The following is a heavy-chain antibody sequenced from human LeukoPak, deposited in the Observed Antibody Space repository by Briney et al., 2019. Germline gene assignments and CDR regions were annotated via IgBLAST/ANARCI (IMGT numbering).Heavy chain of an antibody. V-gene: IGHV3-23*01. Sequence: PGGSLRLSCAASGFTLSNYAMTWVRQAPGKGLEWVSAISGSGGATFYADSVKGRFSISRDNSKNTLYVQMNSLSPEDTAVYYCAKGPVVPVATYFFDYWGQGTLVTVSS. CDR1: GFTLSNYA. CDR2: ISGSGGAT. D-gene: IGHD2-2*01. J-gene: IGHJ4*02. CDR3: AKGPVVPVATYFFDY.